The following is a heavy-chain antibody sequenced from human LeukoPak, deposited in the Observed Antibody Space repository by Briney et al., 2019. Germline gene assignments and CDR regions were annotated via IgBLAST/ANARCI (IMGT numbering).Heavy chain of an antibody. CDR1: GYTFTSYY. V-gene: IGHV1-46*01. CDR3: ARSRSGRDGYNSHFDY. D-gene: IGHD5-24*01. J-gene: IGHJ4*02. Sequence: ASVKVSCKASGYTFTSYYMHWMRQAPGQGLEWMGIINPSGGSTSYAQKFQGRVTMTRDTSTSTVYMELSSLRSEDTAVYYCARSRSGRDGYNSHFDYWGQGTLVTVSS. CDR2: INPSGGST.